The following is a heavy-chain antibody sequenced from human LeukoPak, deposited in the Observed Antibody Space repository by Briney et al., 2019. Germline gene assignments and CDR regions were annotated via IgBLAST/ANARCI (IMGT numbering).Heavy chain of an antibody. Sequence: GGSLRLSCAASGFTVSSNYMSWVRQAPGKGLEWVSVIYSGGSTYYADSVKGRFTISRDNSKNTLYLQMNSLRAEDTAVYYCAREAAPTIAAAGPDPTDAFDIWGQGTMVTVSS. J-gene: IGHJ3*02. CDR1: GFTVSSNY. V-gene: IGHV3-66*01. CDR3: AREAAPTIAAAGPDPTDAFDI. D-gene: IGHD6-13*01. CDR2: IYSGGST.